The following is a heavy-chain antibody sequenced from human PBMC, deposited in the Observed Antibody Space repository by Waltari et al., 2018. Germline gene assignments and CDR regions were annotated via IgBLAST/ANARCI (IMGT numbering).Heavy chain of an antibody. CDR2: INHSGST. J-gene: IGHJ4*02. CDR3: ARGRRYDFWSGYYRSGFDY. Sequence: QVQLQQWGAGLLKPSETLSLTCAVYGGSFSGYYWSWIRQPPGKGLEWIGEINHSGSTNYNPSRRSQVTISVDTSKNQFSLKLSAVTAADTAVYYCARGRRYDFWSGYYRSGFDYWGQGTLVTVSS. CDR1: GGSFSGYY. D-gene: IGHD3-3*01. V-gene: IGHV4-34*01.